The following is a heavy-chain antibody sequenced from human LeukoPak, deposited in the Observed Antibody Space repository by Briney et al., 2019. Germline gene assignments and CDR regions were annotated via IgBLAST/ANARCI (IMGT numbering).Heavy chain of an antibody. J-gene: IGHJ4*02. D-gene: IGHD1-1*01. CDR1: GFTFSNYA. CDR2: IRSKAYGETA. V-gene: IGHV3-49*04. Sequence: GGSLRLSCEGSGFTFSNYAMNWVRQAPGKGLEWVGFIRSKAYGETADYAASVKGRFTISRDDSKAIAYLQMNSLKTEDTAVYHCTRDRGAYNLYDYWGQGTLVTVSS. CDR3: TRDRGAYNLYDY.